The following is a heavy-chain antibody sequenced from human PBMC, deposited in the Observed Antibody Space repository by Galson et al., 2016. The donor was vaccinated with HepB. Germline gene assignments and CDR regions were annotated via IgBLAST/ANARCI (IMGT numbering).Heavy chain of an antibody. J-gene: IGHJ4*02. CDR3: ARGLGGYDDSGPVDY. CDR1: GFTFSNYA. D-gene: IGHD3-22*01. CDR2: ISYDGSNK. V-gene: IGHV3-30-3*01. Sequence: SLRLSCAASGFTFSNYAMHWVRQAPGKGLEWVAIISYDGSNKYYANSVKGRFTISRDNSKNTLYLQMNILRAEDTAVYYCARGLGGYDDSGPVDYWGQGTLVTVSS.